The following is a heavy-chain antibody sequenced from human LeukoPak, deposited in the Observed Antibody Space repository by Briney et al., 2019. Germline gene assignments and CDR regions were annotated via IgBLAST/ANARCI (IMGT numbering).Heavy chain of an antibody. Sequence: KPGGSLRLSCAASGFTFSSYSMNWVRQAPGKGLEWVSSISSSSSYIYYADSVKGRFTISRDNSKNTLYLQMNSLRAEDTAVYYCAKDGQWLVHSPLRNYFDYWGQGTLVTVSS. CDR1: GFTFSSYS. V-gene: IGHV3-21*01. D-gene: IGHD6-19*01. J-gene: IGHJ4*02. CDR3: AKDGQWLVHSPLRNYFDY. CDR2: ISSSSSYI.